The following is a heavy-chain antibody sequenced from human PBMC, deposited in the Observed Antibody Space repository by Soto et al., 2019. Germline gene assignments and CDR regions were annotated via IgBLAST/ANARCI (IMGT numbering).Heavy chain of an antibody. V-gene: IGHV3-30-3*01. Sequence: GGSLRLSCAASGFTFSSYAMHWVRQAPGKGLEWVAFISYDGSNKYYADSVKGRFTISRDSSKNTLYLQMNSLRAEDTAVYYCARDVRRKTYYDFWSDPHYYYGMDVWGQGTTVTVSS. J-gene: IGHJ6*02. CDR1: GFTFSSYA. CDR3: ARDVRRKTYYDFWSDPHYYYGMDV. D-gene: IGHD3-3*01. CDR2: ISYDGSNK.